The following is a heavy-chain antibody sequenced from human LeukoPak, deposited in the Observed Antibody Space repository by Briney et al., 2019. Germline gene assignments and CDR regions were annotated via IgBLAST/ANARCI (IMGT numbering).Heavy chain of an antibody. V-gene: IGHV4-31*03. CDR1: GGSIISGGYY. CDR3: ARGYCSGGSCYSARY. D-gene: IGHD2-15*01. J-gene: IGHJ4*02. CDR2: IYYSGST. Sequence: SETLSLTCTVSGGSIISGGYYWSWIRQHPGTGLEWIGYIYYSGSTNYNPSLKSRLTISADTSKNQFSLKLSSVTAADTAVYYCARGYCSGGSCYSARYWGQGTLVTVSS.